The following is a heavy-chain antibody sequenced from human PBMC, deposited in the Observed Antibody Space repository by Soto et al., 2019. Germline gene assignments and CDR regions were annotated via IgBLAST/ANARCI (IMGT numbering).Heavy chain of an antibody. V-gene: IGHV1-24*01. D-gene: IGHD3-3*01. CDR1: GYTLTELS. CDR2: FDPEDGET. Sequence: ASVKVSCKVSGYTLTELSMHWVRQAPGKGLEWMGGFDPEDGETIYAQKFQGRVTMTEDTSTDTAYMELSSLRCEDTDVYYCAIGMGYDFWSGPDFDYWGQGTLVTVSS. J-gene: IGHJ4*02. CDR3: AIGMGYDFWSGPDFDY.